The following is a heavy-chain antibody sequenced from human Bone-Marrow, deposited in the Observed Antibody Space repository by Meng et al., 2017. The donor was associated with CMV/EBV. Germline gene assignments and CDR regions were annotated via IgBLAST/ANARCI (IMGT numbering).Heavy chain of an antibody. D-gene: IGHD3-22*01. CDR2: INHSGST. V-gene: IGHV4-34*01. CDR3: ARGRHFRYYYDSSGYYYFDY. Sequence: GSLRLSCAVYGGSFSGYYWSWIRQPPGKGLEWIGEINHSGSTNYNPSLKSRVTISVDTSKNQFSLKLSSVTAADTAVYYCARGRHFRYYYDSSGYYYFDYWGQGKLVNFSS. CDR1: GGSFSGYY. J-gene: IGHJ4*02.